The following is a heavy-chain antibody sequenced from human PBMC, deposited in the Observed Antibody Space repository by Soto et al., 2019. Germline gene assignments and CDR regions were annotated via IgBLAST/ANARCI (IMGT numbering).Heavy chain of an antibody. CDR3: ARDVRSHDYGHYYYGMDV. J-gene: IGHJ6*02. V-gene: IGHV1-18*01. Sequence: QVQLVQSGAEVNKPGASVKVSCKASGYTFTSYGISWVRQAPGQGLEWMGWISIYNGNTNYAQKLKGRVTMTTDTSTITAYMELRSLRSDDTSLYYCARDVRSHDYGHYYYGMDVWGQGTTVTVSS. D-gene: IGHD4-17*01. CDR1: GYTFTSYG. CDR2: ISIYNGNT.